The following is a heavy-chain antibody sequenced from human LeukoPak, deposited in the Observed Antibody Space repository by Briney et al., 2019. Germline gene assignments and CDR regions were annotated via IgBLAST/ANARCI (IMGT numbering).Heavy chain of an antibody. CDR1: GITFSSYW. Sequence: PGGSLRLSCAVSGITFSSYWMHWVRQAPGKGLEWVSVIYSGGSTYYADSVKGRFTISRDNSKNTLYLQMNSLRAEDTAVYYCAYDSSGYYALDYWGQGTLVTVSS. V-gene: IGHV3-53*01. J-gene: IGHJ4*02. CDR3: AYDSSGYYALDY. D-gene: IGHD3-22*01. CDR2: IYSGGST.